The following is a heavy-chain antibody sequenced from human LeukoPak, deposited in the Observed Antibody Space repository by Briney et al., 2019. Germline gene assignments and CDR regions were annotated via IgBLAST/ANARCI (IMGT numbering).Heavy chain of an antibody. Sequence: GGSLTLSCAASGFTFSDYSMNWVRRAPGKGLEWISYILNTGTLINYADSVKGRFTISRDNAKNPLYLQMNSLRDEDTAVYYCARDVPDSSWGPFDLWGQGTMVTVSS. CDR2: ILNTGTLI. V-gene: IGHV3-48*02. J-gene: IGHJ3*01. D-gene: IGHD6-19*01. CDR1: GFTFSDYS. CDR3: ARDVPDSSWGPFDL.